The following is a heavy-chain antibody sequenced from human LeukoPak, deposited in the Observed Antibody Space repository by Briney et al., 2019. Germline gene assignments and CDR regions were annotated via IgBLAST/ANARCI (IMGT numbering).Heavy chain of an antibody. J-gene: IGHJ4*02. Sequence: PSQTLSLTCAVSGGSISSGGYSRSWIRQPPGKGLEWIGYIYHSGSTYYNPSLKSRVTISVDRSKNQFSLKLSSVTAADTAVYYCARIPYYDFWSGYFQLGGFDYWGQGTLVTVSS. CDR1: GGSISSGGYS. V-gene: IGHV4-30-2*01. CDR2: IYHSGST. D-gene: IGHD3-3*01. CDR3: ARIPYYDFWSGYFQLGGFDY.